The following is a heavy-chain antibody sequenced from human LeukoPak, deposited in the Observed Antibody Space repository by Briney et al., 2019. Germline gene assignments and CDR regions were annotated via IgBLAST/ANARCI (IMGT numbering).Heavy chain of an antibody. CDR3: ARDGEINCSGGSCYSYYYYYYYMDV. CDR2: ISSNGGST. CDR1: GFTFSSYA. D-gene: IGHD2-15*01. V-gene: IGHV3-64*01. J-gene: IGHJ6*03. Sequence: GGSLRLSCAASGFTFSSYAMHLVRQAPGKGLEYVSAISSNGGSTYYANSVKGRFTISRDNSKNTLYLQMGSLRAEDMAVYYCARDGEINCSGGSCYSYYYYYYYMDVWSKGTTVTVSS.